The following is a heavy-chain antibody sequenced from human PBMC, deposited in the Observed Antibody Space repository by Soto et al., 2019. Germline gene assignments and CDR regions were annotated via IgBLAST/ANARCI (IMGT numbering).Heavy chain of an antibody. Sequence: SVKVSCKTSGGTFSSYAISWVRQAPGQGLEWMGGIIPIFGTANYAQKFQGRVTLTADESTSTAYMELSSLRSEDTAVYYCASDYYDTRGSYYNYWGQGTLVTVYS. D-gene: IGHD3-22*01. CDR3: ASDYYDTRGSYYNY. V-gene: IGHV1-69*13. CDR2: IIPIFGTA. J-gene: IGHJ4*02. CDR1: GGTFSSYA.